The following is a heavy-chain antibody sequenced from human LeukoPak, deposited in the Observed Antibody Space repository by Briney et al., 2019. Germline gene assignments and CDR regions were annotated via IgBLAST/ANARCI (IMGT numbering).Heavy chain of an antibody. CDR2: IKQDGSEK. CDR3: ARIITTFGGVFDP. CDR1: GSTFSFYW. J-gene: IGHJ5*02. D-gene: IGHD3-3*01. Sequence: PGGSLRLSCAASGSTFSFYWMSWVRQAPGKGLEWVANIKQDGSEKYYVDSVKGRFTISRDNAKNSVYLQMNSLRAEDTAVYYCARIITTFGGVFDPWGQGTLVTVSS. V-gene: IGHV3-7*01.